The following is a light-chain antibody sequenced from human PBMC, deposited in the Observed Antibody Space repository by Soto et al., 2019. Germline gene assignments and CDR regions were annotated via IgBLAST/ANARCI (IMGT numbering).Light chain of an antibody. CDR2: GAS. CDR3: HQYGRSPRT. V-gene: IGKV3-20*01. J-gene: IGKJ1*01. CDR1: QSVTSNF. Sequence: EIVLTQSPGTLSLSPGERATVSCRASQSVTSNFLAWYQQKPGQAPRLLIYGASSRATGILDRFSGSGSGTDFTLTISRLEPEDFAVYYCHQYGRSPRTFGQGTKVEIK.